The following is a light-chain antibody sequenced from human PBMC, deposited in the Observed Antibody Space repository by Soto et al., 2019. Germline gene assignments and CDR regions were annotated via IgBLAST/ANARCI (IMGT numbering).Light chain of an antibody. CDR3: QHRFNWPWT. J-gene: IGKJ1*01. V-gene: IGKV3D-20*02. Sequence: ETVLTQSPGTLSLSAGERATVSCRASQSINNNFLAWYQLRPGQAPRLLISGASSRATGIPDRFSGSGSGTDFTLTISSLEPEDFAVYYCQHRFNWPWTFGQGTKVDIK. CDR2: GAS. CDR1: QSINNNF.